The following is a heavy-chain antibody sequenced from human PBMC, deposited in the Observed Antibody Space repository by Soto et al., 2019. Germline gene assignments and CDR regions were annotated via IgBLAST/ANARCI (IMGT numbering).Heavy chain of an antibody. Sequence: EVQLVESGGGLVQPGGSLKLSCAASGFTFSGSAMHWVRQASGKGLEWVGRIRSTANNYATAYAASVKGRFTISRDDSKNTAYLQMNSLKTEDTAVYYCTRHSIDCWGQGTLVTVSS. CDR3: TRHSIDC. J-gene: IGHJ4*02. CDR1: GFTFSGSA. CDR2: IRSTANNYAT. V-gene: IGHV3-73*01.